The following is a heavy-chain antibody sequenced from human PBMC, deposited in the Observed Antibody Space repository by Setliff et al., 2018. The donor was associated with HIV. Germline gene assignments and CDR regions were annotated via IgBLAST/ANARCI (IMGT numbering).Heavy chain of an antibody. V-gene: IGHV3-11*03. J-gene: IGHJ4*02. CDR1: GFTFSDHY. CDR3: ATATYGDYPGY. CDR2: ISSSSSYT. Sequence: GSLRLSCEASGFTFSDHYMTWIRQAPGKGLEWISYISSSSSYTNYADSVKGRFTISRDNAKNSLYLQMNSLRAEDTAVYYCATATYGDYPGYWGQGTLVTVSS. D-gene: IGHD4-17*01.